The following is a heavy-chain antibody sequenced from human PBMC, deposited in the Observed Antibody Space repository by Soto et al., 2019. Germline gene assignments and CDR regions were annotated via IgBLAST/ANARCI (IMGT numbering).Heavy chain of an antibody. CDR1: GGSISSSSYY. V-gene: IGHV4-39*01. Sequence: SETLSLTCTVSGGSISSSSYYWGWIRQPPGKGLEWIGSIYYSGSTYYNPSLKSRVTISVDTSKNQFSLKLSSVTAADTAVYYCARRRYSSSWEGWVFDYWGQGTLVTVSS. CDR3: ARRRYSSSWEGWVFDY. J-gene: IGHJ4*02. D-gene: IGHD6-13*01. CDR2: IYYSGST.